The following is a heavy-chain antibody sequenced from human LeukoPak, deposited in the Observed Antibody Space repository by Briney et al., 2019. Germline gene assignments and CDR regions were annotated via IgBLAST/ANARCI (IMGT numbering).Heavy chain of an antibody. Sequence: PGGSLRLSCAASGFTFSSYAMHWVRQAPGKGLEWVAVISYDGSNKYYADSVKGRFTISRDNSKNTLYLQMNSLRAEDTAVYYCARASGGYCSSTSCYTPYDYWGQGTLVTVSS. D-gene: IGHD2-2*02. J-gene: IGHJ4*02. CDR3: ARASGGYCSSTSCYTPYDY. V-gene: IGHV3-30*14. CDR1: GFTFSSYA. CDR2: ISYDGSNK.